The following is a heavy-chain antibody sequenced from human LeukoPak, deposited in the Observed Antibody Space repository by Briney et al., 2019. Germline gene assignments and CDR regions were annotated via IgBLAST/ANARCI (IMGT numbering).Heavy chain of an antibody. D-gene: IGHD6-13*01. CDR2: ISGGSSII. V-gene: IGHV3-48*01. J-gene: IGHJ4*02. CDR3: ARWAQQRHFDY. Sequence: GGSLRLSCAASGSTCSTYSMNWVRQAPGKGLEWVSHISGGSSIIYYADSVKGRFTISRDNAKNSLYLQMNSLRAEDTAVYYCARWAQQRHFDYWGQGILVTVSS. CDR1: GSTCSTYS.